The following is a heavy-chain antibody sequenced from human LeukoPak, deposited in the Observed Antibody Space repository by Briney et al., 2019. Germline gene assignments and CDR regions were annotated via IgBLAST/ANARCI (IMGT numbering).Heavy chain of an antibody. CDR1: GGSFSGYY. CDR3: ARGLRIVVGYYYYGMDV. V-gene: IGHV4-34*01. Sequence: KASETLSLTCAVYGGSFSGYYWSWIHQPPGKGLEWIGEINHSGSTNYNPSLRSRVTISVDTSKNQLSLKLSSVTAADTAVYYCARGLRIVVGYYYYGMDVWGKGTTVTVSS. CDR2: INHSGST. D-gene: IGHD2-2*01. J-gene: IGHJ6*04.